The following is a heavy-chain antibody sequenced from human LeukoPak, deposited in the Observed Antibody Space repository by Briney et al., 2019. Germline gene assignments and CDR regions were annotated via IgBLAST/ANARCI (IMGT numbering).Heavy chain of an antibody. CDR2: ISYSGST. CDR1: GASISSYY. CDR3: ASLAATNNYYYMDV. J-gene: IGHJ6*03. V-gene: IGHV4-59*08. Sequence: SETLSLTCTVSGASISSYYWSWVRQPPGKGLECIGYISYSGSTNYNPSLKSRVTLSVDTSKNQFSLKMSSVTAADTAVYYCASLAATNNYYYMDVWGKGTTLTVSS. D-gene: IGHD2-15*01.